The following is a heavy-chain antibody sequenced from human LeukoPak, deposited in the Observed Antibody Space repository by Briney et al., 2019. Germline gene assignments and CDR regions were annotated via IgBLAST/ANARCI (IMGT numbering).Heavy chain of an antibody. Sequence: GRSLRLSCTASGFTFSTFGMHWVRQAPGKGLEWVAFTSFDENKKYCTDSVKGRFTISRDNSKNTLYLQLNSLRTEDTAVYYCARAGKWLPDDLDYWGQGTLVTVSS. CDR1: GFTFSTFG. J-gene: IGHJ4*02. CDR3: ARAGKWLPDDLDY. D-gene: IGHD3-10*01. CDR2: TSFDENKK. V-gene: IGHV3-33*01.